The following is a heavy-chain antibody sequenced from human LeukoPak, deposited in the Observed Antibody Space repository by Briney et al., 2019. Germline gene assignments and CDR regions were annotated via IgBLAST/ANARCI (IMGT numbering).Heavy chain of an antibody. J-gene: IGHJ6*03. Sequence: GGSLRLSCAASGFTFSSYDMSWVRQAPGKGLEWVSSITISGGSTFYADSVMGRFTISRDNYKNTLYLQMNSLSAEDTAVYYCAKRGNPAVGHHYLDVWSKGTTVSVSS. CDR3: AKRGNPAVGHHYLDV. CDR2: ITISGGST. D-gene: IGHD2-2*01. CDR1: GFTFSSYD. V-gene: IGHV3-23*01.